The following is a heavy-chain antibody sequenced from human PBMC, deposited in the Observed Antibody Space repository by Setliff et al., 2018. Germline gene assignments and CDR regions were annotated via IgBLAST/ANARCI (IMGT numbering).Heavy chain of an antibody. CDR2: IIPIFGTA. V-gene: IGHV1-69*13. J-gene: IGHJ4*02. CDR1: GGTFSSYA. Sequence: VASVKVSCKASGGTFSSYAISWVRQAPGQGLEWMGRIIPIFGTANYAQKFQGRVTITADESTSTAYMELSSLRSEDTAVYYCARGNLGRNSYGLPDYWGQGTLVTVSS. CDR3: ARGNLGRNSYGLPDY. D-gene: IGHD5-18*01.